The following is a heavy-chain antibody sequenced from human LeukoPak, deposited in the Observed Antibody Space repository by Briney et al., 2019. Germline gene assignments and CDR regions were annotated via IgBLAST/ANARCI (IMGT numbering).Heavy chain of an antibody. CDR3: ARGGTFVRIVEQDARRWLDP. D-gene: IGHD2/OR15-2a*01. J-gene: IGHJ5*02. Sequence: SETLSLTCAVSGGSFSGHYWNWIRQSPGKGRAWIGEVNHRESTNYNPSLQSRASISVDRPKNQVSLNLRSVTAADTAVYYCARGGTFVRIVEQDARRWLDPWGPGALVAVSS. CDR2: VNHREST. CDR1: GGSFSGHY. V-gene: IGHV4-34*01.